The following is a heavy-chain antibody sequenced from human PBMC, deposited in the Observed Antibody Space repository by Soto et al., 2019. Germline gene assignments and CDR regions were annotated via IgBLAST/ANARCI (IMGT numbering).Heavy chain of an antibody. V-gene: IGHV3-33*01. CDR3: AREGCSGGSCYPIGE. CDR2: IWYDGSNK. J-gene: IGHJ4*02. Sequence: QVQLVESGGGVVQPGRSLRLSCAASGFTFSSYGMHWVRQAPGKGLEWVAVIWYDGSNKYYADSVKGRFTISRDNSKNTLYLQMNSLRAEDTDVYYCAREGCSGGSCYPIGEWGQATLVTVSS. D-gene: IGHD2-15*01. CDR1: GFTFSSYG.